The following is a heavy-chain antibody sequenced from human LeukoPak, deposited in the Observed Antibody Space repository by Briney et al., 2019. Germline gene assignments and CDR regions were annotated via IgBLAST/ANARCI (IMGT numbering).Heavy chain of an antibody. Sequence: GGSLRLSCAASGFTFSSYAMSWVRQAPRKGLEWVSAISGSGGSTYYANSVKGRFTISRDNSKNTLYLQMNSLRAEDTAVYYCAKRYCSGGSCYMGFDYWGQGTLVTVSS. J-gene: IGHJ4*02. CDR1: GFTFSSYA. CDR2: ISGSGGST. CDR3: AKRYCSGGSCYMGFDY. D-gene: IGHD2-15*01. V-gene: IGHV3-23*01.